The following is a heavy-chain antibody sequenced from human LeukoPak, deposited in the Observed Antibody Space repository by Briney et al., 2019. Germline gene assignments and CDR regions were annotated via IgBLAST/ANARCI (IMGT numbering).Heavy chain of an antibody. CDR1: GFIFSNYA. CDR2: ISGGDDTT. V-gene: IGHV3-23*01. D-gene: IGHD3-10*01. CDR3: AKDDDWFGEQGDGGFDY. J-gene: IGHJ4*02. Sequence: GGSLRLSCAASGFIFSNYAMTWVRQGPGKGLEWVSTISGGDDTTTYGDSVKGRFTISRDNSNNTVYLQMDSLRVDDTAVYYCAKDDDWFGEQGDGGFDYWGQGTLVTVSS.